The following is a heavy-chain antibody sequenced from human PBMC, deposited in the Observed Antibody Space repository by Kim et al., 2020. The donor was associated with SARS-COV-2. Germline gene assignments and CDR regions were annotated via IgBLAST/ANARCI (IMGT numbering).Heavy chain of an antibody. D-gene: IGHD6-19*01. J-gene: IGHJ6*02. CDR2: IYTSGST. CDR1: GGSISSGSYY. V-gene: IGHV4-61*02. CDR3: ASSPYSSGWYSTANYYYYGMDV. Sequence: SETLSLTCTVSGGSISSGSYYWSWIRQPAGKGLEWIGRIYTSGSTNYNPSLKSRVTISVDTSKNQFSLKLSSVTAADTAVYYCASSPYSSGWYSTANYYYYGMDVWGQGTTVTVSS.